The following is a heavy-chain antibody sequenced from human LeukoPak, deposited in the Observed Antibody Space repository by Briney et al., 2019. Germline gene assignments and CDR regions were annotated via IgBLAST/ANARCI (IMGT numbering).Heavy chain of an antibody. J-gene: IGHJ6*02. Sequence: GGSLRLSCAASGFTFSSYGMHWVRQAPGKGLEWVAVISYDGSNKYYADSVKGRFTISRDNSKNTLYLQMNSLRAEDTAVYYCAKHHRYCSSTSRYLGVKGYYYYGMDVWGQGTTVTVSS. CDR2: ISYDGSNK. V-gene: IGHV3-30*18. D-gene: IGHD2-2*01. CDR3: AKHHRYCSSTSRYLGVKGYYYYGMDV. CDR1: GFTFSSYG.